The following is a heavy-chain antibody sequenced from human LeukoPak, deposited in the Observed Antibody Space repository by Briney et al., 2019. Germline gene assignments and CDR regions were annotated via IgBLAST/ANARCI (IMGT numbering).Heavy chain of an antibody. D-gene: IGHD3-9*01. CDR1: GFTFDDYA. J-gene: IGHJ4*02. CDR2: ISSNGGST. CDR3: ARAGTYYDILTGYYHYFDY. V-gene: IGHV3-64*01. Sequence: GGSLRLSCAASGFTFDDYAMHWVRQAPGKGLEYVSAISSNGGSTYYANSVKGRFTISRDNSKNTLYLQMGSLRAEDMAVYYCARAGTYYDILTGYYHYFDYWGQGTLVTVSS.